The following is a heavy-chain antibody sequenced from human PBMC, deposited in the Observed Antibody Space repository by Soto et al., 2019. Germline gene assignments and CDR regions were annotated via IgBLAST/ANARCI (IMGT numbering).Heavy chain of an antibody. J-gene: IGHJ4*02. Sequence: SQTLSLTCAISGDSVSRNSAAWNWIRQSPSRGLEWLGRTYYRSKWYDDYAVSVKSRITINPDTSKNQFSLQLNSVTPEDTAVYYCARDSHYYDSSGYYYFFDYWGQGTLVTVSS. CDR3: ARDSHYYDSSGYYYFFDY. CDR2: TYYRSKWYD. D-gene: IGHD3-22*01. CDR1: GDSVSRNSAA. V-gene: IGHV6-1*01.